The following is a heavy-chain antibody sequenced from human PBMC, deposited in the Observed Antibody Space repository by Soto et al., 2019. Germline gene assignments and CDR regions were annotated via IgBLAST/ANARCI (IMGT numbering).Heavy chain of an antibody. Sequence: EVQLVETGGGLIQPGGPLRLSCAASGVSVSSNYMSWVRQAPGKGLEWVSVIYSTGSKYYADSVKGRFIISRDNSKNTLYLEMNNLGAEDTAVYYCARSVVVVIRTFNWYFDLWGRGTLVTVSS. CDR1: GVSVSSNY. CDR2: IYSTGSK. D-gene: IGHD3-22*01. J-gene: IGHJ2*01. V-gene: IGHV3-53*02. CDR3: ARSVVVVIRTFNWYFDL.